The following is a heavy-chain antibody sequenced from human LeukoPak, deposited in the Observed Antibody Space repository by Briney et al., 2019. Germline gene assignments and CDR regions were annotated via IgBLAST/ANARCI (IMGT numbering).Heavy chain of an antibody. D-gene: IGHD3-3*01. Sequence: SETLSLTCTVSGGSISSSSYYWGWIRQPPGKGLEWIGSIYYSGSTYYNPSLKSRVTISVDTSKNQFSLKLSSVTAADTAVYYCARDDDFWSGYLDYWGQGTLVTVSS. CDR1: GGSISSSSYY. J-gene: IGHJ4*02. V-gene: IGHV4-39*07. CDR2: IYYSGST. CDR3: ARDDDFWSGYLDY.